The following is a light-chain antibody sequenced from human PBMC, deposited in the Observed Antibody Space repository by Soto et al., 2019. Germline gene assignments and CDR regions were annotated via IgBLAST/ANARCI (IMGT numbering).Light chain of an antibody. Sequence: QSVLTQPPSVSAAPGQKVTISCSGSSSNIGNNYVSWYQHLPRTAPKLLIYDNNKRPSGIPDRFSGSKSGTSATLGITGLQTGDEADYYCGTWDTSLSAWVFGGGTKLIVL. CDR2: DNN. V-gene: IGLV1-51*01. J-gene: IGLJ3*02. CDR1: SSNIGNNY. CDR3: GTWDTSLSAWV.